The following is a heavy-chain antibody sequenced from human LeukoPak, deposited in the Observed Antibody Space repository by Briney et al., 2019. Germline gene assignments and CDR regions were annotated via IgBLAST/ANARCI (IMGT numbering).Heavy chain of an antibody. D-gene: IGHD3-16*01. CDR3: AKDYDYVWGGNWFDP. CDR2: ISGSGGST. J-gene: IGHJ5*02. Sequence: AGGSLRLSCAASGFTFSSYAMSWVRQAPGKGLEWVSAISGSGGSTYYADSVKGRFTISRDNSKNTLYLQMNSLRAEDTAVYYCAKDYDYVWGGNWFDPWGQGTLVTVSS. V-gene: IGHV3-23*01. CDR1: GFTFSSYA.